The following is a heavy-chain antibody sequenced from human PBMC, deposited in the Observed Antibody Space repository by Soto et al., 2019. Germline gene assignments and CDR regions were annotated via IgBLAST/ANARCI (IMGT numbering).Heavy chain of an antibody. CDR1: GGTFSSYA. D-gene: IGHD2-2*01. CDR3: ARSQDSSTSLALYYYYYYGMDV. V-gene: IGHV1-69*01. J-gene: IGHJ6*02. Sequence: QVQLVQSGAEVKKPGSSVEVSCKASGGTFSSYAISWVRQAPGQGLEWMGGIIPISGTANYAQKFQGRVTLTEDDSTRTTYMEMSRLRYEETAVYYCARSQDSSTSLALYYYYYYGMDVWGQGTTVTVSS. CDR2: IIPISGTA.